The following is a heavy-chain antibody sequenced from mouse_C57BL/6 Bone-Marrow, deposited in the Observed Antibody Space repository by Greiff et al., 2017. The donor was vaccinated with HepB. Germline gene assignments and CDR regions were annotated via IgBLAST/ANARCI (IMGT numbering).Heavy chain of an antibody. J-gene: IGHJ1*03. CDR1: GFTFSDYY. CDR2: INYDGSST. V-gene: IGHV5-16*01. CDR3: ARDRGYGSSPWYFDV. Sequence: EVKLVESEGGLVQPGSSMKLSCTASGFTFSDYYMAWVRQVPEKGLEWVANINYDGSSTYYLDSLKSRFIISRDNAKNIPYLQMSSLKSEDTATYYCARDRGYGSSPWYFDVWGTGTTVTVSS. D-gene: IGHD1-1*01.